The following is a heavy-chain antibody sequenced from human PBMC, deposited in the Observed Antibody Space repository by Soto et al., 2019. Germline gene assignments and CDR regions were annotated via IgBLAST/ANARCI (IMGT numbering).Heavy chain of an antibody. V-gene: IGHV1-18*01. CDR1: AYTFTIYV. Sequence: GASVKVSCKASAYTFTIYVISWVRQAPGQGLEWMGWISAYNGNTNYAQKLQGRVTMTTDTSTSTAYMELRSLRSDDTAVYYCARDNGVAGTSDFDCWGQGTLVTVXS. CDR2: ISAYNGNT. D-gene: IGHD6-19*01. CDR3: ARDNGVAGTSDFDC. J-gene: IGHJ4*02.